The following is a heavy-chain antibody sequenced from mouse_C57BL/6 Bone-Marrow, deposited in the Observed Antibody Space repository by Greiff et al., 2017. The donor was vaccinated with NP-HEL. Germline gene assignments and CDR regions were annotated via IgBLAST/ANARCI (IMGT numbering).Heavy chain of an antibody. J-gene: IGHJ4*01. CDR2: IYPGSGST. CDR1: GYTFTSYW. V-gene: IGHV1-55*01. Sequence: QVQLQQPGAELVKPGASVKMSCKASGYTFTSYWITWVKQRPGQGLEWIGDIYPGSGSTNYNEKFKSKAALTVDTSSSTAYMQLSSLTSEDAAVYCCTRKGGYYDAMDYWGQGTSVTAST. D-gene: IGHD2-14*01. CDR3: TRKGGYYDAMDY.